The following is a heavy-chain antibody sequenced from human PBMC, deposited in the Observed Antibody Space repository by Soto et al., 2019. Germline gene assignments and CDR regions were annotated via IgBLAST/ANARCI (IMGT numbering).Heavy chain of an antibody. Sequence: PGGSLRLSCLASGFTFSDYAMTWVRHVPGRGLEWVASLDGAGGSTYYADSVRGRFTISRDNSQNTLFLRMKRLTVDDTAIYYCTAPRDEYGSGVSWFTYGMDIWGQGTTVTVSS. V-gene: IGHV3-23*01. J-gene: IGHJ6*02. CDR2: LDGAGGST. CDR3: TAPRDEYGSGVSWFTYGMDI. CDR1: GFTFSDYA. D-gene: IGHD3-10*01.